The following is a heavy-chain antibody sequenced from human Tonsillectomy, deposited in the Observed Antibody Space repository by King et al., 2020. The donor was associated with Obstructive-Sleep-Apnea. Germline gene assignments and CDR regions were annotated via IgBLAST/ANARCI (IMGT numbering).Heavy chain of an antibody. Sequence: EEQLVQSGGSLVQPGGSLRLSCAASGFTFTDYWMTWVRQAPGKGLEWVANIKQDGSEKNYVDSVKGRFTISRDNAKNSLYLQMNSLRAEDTAVYYCVRKKYYYDNNKGYFDYWGQGTLVTVSS. CDR1: GFTFTDYW. J-gene: IGHJ4*02. CDR3: VRKKYYYDNNKGYFDY. CDR2: IKQDGSEK. V-gene: IGHV3-7*03. D-gene: IGHD3-22*01.